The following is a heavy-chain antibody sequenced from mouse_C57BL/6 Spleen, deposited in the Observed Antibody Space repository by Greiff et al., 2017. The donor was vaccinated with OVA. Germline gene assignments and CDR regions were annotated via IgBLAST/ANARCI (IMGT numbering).Heavy chain of an antibody. CDR3: ASYYHGSSVDYYAMDY. D-gene: IGHD1-1*01. J-gene: IGHJ4*01. Sequence: QVQLQQSGAELARPGASVKLSCKASGYTFTSYGISWVKQRPGQGLEWIGEIYPRSGNTYYNEKFKGKATLTADTSSSTAYMELRSLTSEDSAVYVCASYYHGSSVDYYAMDYWGPGTSVTVSS. V-gene: IGHV1-81*01. CDR1: GYTFTSYG. CDR2: IYPRSGNT.